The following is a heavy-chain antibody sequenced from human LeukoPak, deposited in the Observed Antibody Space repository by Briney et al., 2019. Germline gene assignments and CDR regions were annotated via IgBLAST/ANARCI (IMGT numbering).Heavy chain of an antibody. CDR1: GGSISSGSYY. D-gene: IGHD3-10*02. CDR3: ARGNYYVDYYMDV. J-gene: IGHJ6*03. CDR2: IYTSGST. V-gene: IGHV4-61*02. Sequence: SETLSLTCTVSGGSISSGSYYWSWIRQPAGKGLEWIGRIYTSGSTNYNPSLKSRVTISVDTSKNQISLKLSSVTAADTAVYYCARGNYYVDYYMDVWGKGTTVTVSS.